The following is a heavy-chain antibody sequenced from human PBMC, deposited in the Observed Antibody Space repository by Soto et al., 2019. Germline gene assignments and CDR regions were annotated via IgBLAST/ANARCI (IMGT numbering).Heavy chain of an antibody. D-gene: IGHD4-17*01. CDR2: ISYDGSNK. Sequence: QVQLVESGGGVVQPGRSLRLSCAASGFTFSSYGMHWVRQAPGKGLEWVAVISYDGSNKYYADSVKGRFTISRDNSKNTQYLQMNSLRAEDTAVYYCAKVMTTVTTDAFDIWGQGTMVTVSS. CDR3: AKVMTTVTTDAFDI. V-gene: IGHV3-30*18. J-gene: IGHJ3*02. CDR1: GFTFSSYG.